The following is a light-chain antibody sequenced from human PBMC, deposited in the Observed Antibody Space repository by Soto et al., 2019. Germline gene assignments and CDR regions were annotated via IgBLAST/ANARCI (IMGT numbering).Light chain of an antibody. CDR3: QQYGSSGT. Sequence: EIVVTQSPATLSLSPGERATLSCGASQSVSSSYLAWYQQKPGPAPRLLIYDASSRATGIPDRFSGSGSGTDFTLTISRLEPEDFAVYYCQQYGSSGTFGQGTKVDI. V-gene: IGKV3D-20*01. J-gene: IGKJ1*01. CDR1: QSVSSSY. CDR2: DAS.